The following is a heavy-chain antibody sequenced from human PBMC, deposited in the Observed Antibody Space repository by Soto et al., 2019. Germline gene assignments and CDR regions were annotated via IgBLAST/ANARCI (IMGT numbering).Heavy chain of an antibody. V-gene: IGHV3-30*18. D-gene: IGHD6-19*01. CDR3: AKGYSSGWYPRRSYYYGMDV. J-gene: IGHJ6*02. Sequence: GGSLRLSCAASGFTFSSYGMHWVRQAPGKGLEWVAVISYDGSNKYYADSVKGRFTISRGNSKNTLYLQMNSLRAEDTAVYYCAKGYSSGWYPRRSYYYGMDVWGQGTTVTVSS. CDR1: GFTFSSYG. CDR2: ISYDGSNK.